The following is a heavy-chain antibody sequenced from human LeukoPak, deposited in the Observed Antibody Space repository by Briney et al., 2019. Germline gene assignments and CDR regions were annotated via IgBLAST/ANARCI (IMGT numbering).Heavy chain of an antibody. Sequence: PSQTLSLTCTVSGGSISSSSYYWGWIRQPPGKGLEWIGSIYYSGSTYYDPSLKSRVTISVDTSKNQVSLKLSSVTAADTAVYYCASRENFWSGYWEVSHYYMDVWGKGTTVTVSS. CDR2: IYYSGST. D-gene: IGHD3-3*01. J-gene: IGHJ6*03. CDR1: GGSISSSSYY. V-gene: IGHV4-39*07. CDR3: ASRENFWSGYWEVSHYYMDV.